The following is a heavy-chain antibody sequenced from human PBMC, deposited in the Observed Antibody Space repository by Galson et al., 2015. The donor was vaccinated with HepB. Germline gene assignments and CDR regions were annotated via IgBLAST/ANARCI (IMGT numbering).Heavy chain of an antibody. J-gene: IGHJ4*02. Sequence: SLRLSCAATSGFTFNNHKIHWVRHVPGKGLVWVAYIDSDERGTKYADSVKGRFTISRDNARNTVFLQMNSLRVEDTAVYFCGRSRGASGYHYDYWGQGTLVAVSS. CDR2: IDSDERGT. CDR1: GFTFNNHK. D-gene: IGHD3-22*01. CDR3: GRSRGASGYHYDY. V-gene: IGHV3-74*03.